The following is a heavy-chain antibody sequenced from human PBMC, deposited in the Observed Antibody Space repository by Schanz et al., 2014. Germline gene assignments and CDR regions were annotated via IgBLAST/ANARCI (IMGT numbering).Heavy chain of an antibody. V-gene: IGHV3-53*01. CDR1: GFSVGNKY. D-gene: IGHD3-22*01. J-gene: IGHJ4*02. Sequence: EVQLVESGGGLVQPGGSLRLSCAASGFSVGNKYMNWVRQAPGKGLEWVSFIYIGGNTYYADSVKSRFTISRDNSRNTLYLQMNSLRAEDTAVYYCAKDRSWDYDSSGYFDYWGQGTLVTVSS. CDR2: IYIGGNT. CDR3: AKDRSWDYDSSGYFDY.